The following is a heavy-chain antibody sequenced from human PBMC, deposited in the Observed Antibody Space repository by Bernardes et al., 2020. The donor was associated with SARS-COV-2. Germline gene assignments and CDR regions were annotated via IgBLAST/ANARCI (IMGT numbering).Heavy chain of an antibody. D-gene: IGHD6-19*01. CDR2: ISYEGSIQ. CDR3: AKLPQHRAMPGNF. J-gene: IGHJ4*02. CDR1: GFTFNNFG. V-gene: IGHV3-30*18. Sequence: GGSLRLSCEASGFTFNNFGMHWVRQAPGKGLEWVAVISYEGSIQHYADSVKGRFTISRDSSKNTVYLQMNTLRPEDTAVYYCAKLPQHRAMPGNFWGQGTLVTVSS.